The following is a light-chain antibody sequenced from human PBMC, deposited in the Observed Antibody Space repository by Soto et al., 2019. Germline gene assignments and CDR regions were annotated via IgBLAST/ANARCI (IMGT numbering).Light chain of an antibody. V-gene: IGKV4-1*01. CDR3: QQYYSTPRT. J-gene: IGKJ1*01. Sequence: DIVMTQSPDSLAVSLGERATINCKSSQSVLYSSNNKNYLAWYQQKPGQPPKLLIYWASTRESGVPDRFSGSGXGXXXXLXISXLQAEDVAVYYCQQYYSTPRTFGQGTKVEIK. CDR1: QSVLYSSNNKNY. CDR2: WAS.